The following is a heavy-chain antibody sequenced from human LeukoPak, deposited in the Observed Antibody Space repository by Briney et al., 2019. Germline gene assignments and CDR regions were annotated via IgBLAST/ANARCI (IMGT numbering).Heavy chain of an antibody. CDR3: ARTSYSSGWSYYYYVDV. V-gene: IGHV4-59*11. CDR1: GGSISSHY. D-gene: IGHD6-19*01. Sequence: SETLSLTCTVSGGSISSHYWSWIRQPPGKGLEWIGYIYYSGSTNYNPSLKSRVTISVDTSKNQFSLKLSSVTAADTAVYYCARTSYSSGWSYYYYVDVWGKGTTVTVSS. CDR2: IYYSGST. J-gene: IGHJ6*03.